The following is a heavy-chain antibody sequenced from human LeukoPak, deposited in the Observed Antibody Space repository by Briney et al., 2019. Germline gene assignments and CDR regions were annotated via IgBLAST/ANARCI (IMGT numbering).Heavy chain of an antibody. CDR1: GFTFSSYG. J-gene: IGHJ4*02. CDR3: AKTVYSSGYYSYFDY. D-gene: IGHD3-22*01. Sequence: PGGSLRLSCAASGFTFSSYGMHWVRQAPGKGLEWVAVISYDGSNTYYPDSVKGRFTISRDNSKNTLYLQMNSLRAEDTAGYYCAKTVYSSGYYSYFDYWGQGTLVTVFS. CDR2: ISYDGSNT. V-gene: IGHV3-30*18.